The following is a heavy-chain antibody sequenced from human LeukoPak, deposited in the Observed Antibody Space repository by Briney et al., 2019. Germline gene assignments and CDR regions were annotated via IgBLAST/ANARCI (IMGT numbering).Heavy chain of an antibody. V-gene: IGHV3-30*14. CDR3: ASSTTQGYYYYGMDV. J-gene: IGHJ6*02. D-gene: IGHD1-1*01. CDR2: ISYDGSNK. Sequence: PGRSLRLSCAASGFTFSSYAMHWVRQAPGKGLEWVAVISYDGSNKYYADSVKGRFTISRHNSKNTLYLQMNSLRAEDTAVYYCASSTTQGYYYYGMDVWGQGTTVTVSS. CDR1: GFTFSSYA.